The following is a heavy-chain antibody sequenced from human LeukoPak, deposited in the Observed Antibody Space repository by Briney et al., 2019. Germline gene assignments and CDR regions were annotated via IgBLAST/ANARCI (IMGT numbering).Heavy chain of an antibody. J-gene: IGHJ4*02. CDR1: VGSFSGYY. V-gene: IGHV4-34*01. Sequence: SETLSLTCAVYVGSFSGYYWSWIRQPPGKGLEWIGNIYYSGSTYYNPSLKSRVTISVDTSKNQFSLKLSSVTAADTAVYYCARLTEMATITNWGQGTLVTVSS. CDR2: IYYSGST. CDR3: ARLTEMATITN. D-gene: IGHD5-24*01.